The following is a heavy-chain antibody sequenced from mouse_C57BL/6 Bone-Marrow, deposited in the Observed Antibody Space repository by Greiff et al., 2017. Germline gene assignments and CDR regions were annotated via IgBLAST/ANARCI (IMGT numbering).Heavy chain of an antibody. CDR1: GYSITSGYY. Sequence: EVKLQESGPGLVKPSQSLSLTCSVTGYSITSGYYWNWIRQFPGNKLEWMGYISYDGSNNYNPSLKNRISITRDTSKNQFFLKLNSVTTEDTATYYCARPSNYYAMDYWGQGTSVTVSS. V-gene: IGHV3-6*01. D-gene: IGHD2-5*01. J-gene: IGHJ4*01. CDR3: ARPSNYYAMDY. CDR2: ISYDGSN.